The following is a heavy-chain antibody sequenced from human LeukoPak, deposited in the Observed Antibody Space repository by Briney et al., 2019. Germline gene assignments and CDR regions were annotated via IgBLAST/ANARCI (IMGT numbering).Heavy chain of an antibody. CDR2: ISSSSSYI. CDR3: ARLRLNCSSTSCQYYFDY. D-gene: IGHD2-2*01. CDR1: GFTFSSYS. Sequence: GGSLRLSCAASGFTFSSYSMNWVRQAPGKGLEWVSSISSSSSYIYYADSVKGRFTISRDNAKNSLYLQMNSLRAEDTAVYYCARLRLNCSSTSCQYYFDYWGQGTLVTVSS. V-gene: IGHV3-21*01. J-gene: IGHJ4*02.